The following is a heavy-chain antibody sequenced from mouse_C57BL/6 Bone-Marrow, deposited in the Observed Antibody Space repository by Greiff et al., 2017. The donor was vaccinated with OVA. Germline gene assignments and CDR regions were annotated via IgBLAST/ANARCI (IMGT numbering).Heavy chain of an antibody. CDR3: TRTRDY. Sequence: VQLQQSGTVLVRPGASVKMSCKTSGYTFTSYWMHWVKQRPGQGLEWIGAIYPGNSDTSYNQKFTGKATLTVVKSASTAYMELSSQTNEGSAVYNCTRTRDYWGQGTTLTVSS. CDR1: GYTFTSYW. CDR2: IYPGNSDT. J-gene: IGHJ4*01. V-gene: IGHV1-5*01.